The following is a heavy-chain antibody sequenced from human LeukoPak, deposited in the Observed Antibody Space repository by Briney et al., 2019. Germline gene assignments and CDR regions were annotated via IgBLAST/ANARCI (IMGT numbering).Heavy chain of an antibody. CDR1: GFTFSSYA. V-gene: IGHV3-23*01. CDR3: IVFGDSNH. CDR2: ISGSGGST. D-gene: IGHD4-17*01. J-gene: IGHJ5*02. Sequence: GGSLRLSCAASGFTFSSYAMSWVRQAPGKGLEWVSAISGSGGSTYYADSVKGRFTISRDTSKNTLYLQINSLSVEDTAVYYCIVFGDSNHWGQGTLVTVSS.